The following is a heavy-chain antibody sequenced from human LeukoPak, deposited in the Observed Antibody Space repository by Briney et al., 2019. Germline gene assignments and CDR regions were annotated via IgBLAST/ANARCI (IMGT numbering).Heavy chain of an antibody. CDR1: GFTFGSYA. CDR3: LKGIGGTLFDS. D-gene: IGHD4-23*01. Sequence: TGGSLRLSCVASGFTFGSYAMSWVRQAPGKGLEWVSLISGSADGTHYRDSVKGRFTISRDNSKNTLYLQMNSLRAEDTAVYYCLKGIGGTLFDSWGQGTLVTVSS. CDR2: ISGSADGT. J-gene: IGHJ4*02. V-gene: IGHV3-23*01.